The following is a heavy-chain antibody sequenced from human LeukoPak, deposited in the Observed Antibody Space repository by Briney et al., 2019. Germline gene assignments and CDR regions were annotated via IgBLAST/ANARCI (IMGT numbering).Heavy chain of an antibody. CDR2: IRSDGSNK. CDR1: GFTFSSYG. Sequence: PGGSLRLSCAASGFTFSSYGMHWVRQAPGKGLKWVAFIRSDGSNKYYADSVKGRFTISRDNSKNTLYLQMNSLRAEDTAVYYCARILSSAWGELGYWGQGTLVTVSS. J-gene: IGHJ4*02. CDR3: ARILSSAWGELGY. D-gene: IGHD6-19*01. V-gene: IGHV3-30*02.